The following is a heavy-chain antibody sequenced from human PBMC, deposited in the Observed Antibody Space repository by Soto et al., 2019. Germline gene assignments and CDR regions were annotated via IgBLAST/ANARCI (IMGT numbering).Heavy chain of an antibody. Sequence: SLRLSCAASGFTFSSYAMCWVRQAPGKGLEWVAVISYDGSNKYYADSVKGRFTISRDNSKNTLYLQMNSLRAEDTAVYYCAKDAYCSSTSCYGPLDYWGQGTLVTVSS. V-gene: IGHV3-30*18. CDR3: AKDAYCSSTSCYGPLDY. J-gene: IGHJ4*02. CDR1: GFTFSSYA. CDR2: ISYDGSNK. D-gene: IGHD2-2*01.